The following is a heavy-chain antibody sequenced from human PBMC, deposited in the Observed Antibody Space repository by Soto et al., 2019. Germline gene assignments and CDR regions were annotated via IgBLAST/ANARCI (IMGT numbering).Heavy chain of an antibody. J-gene: IGHJ5*02. CDR3: ARGIKYGDYSRWFDP. CDR1: GYTFTIYY. V-gene: IGHV1-46*01. D-gene: IGHD4-17*01. Sequence: ASVKVSCKSSGYTFTIYYMHWVRQAPGQGLEWMGIINPSGGSTSYAQKFKGRVTMTRDTSMSTAYMELSSLRSEDTAVYYCARGIKYGDYSRWFDPWGPGTLVTVSS. CDR2: INPSGGST.